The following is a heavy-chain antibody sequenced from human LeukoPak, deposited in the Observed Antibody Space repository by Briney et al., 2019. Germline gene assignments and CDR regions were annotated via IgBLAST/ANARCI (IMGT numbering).Heavy chain of an antibody. J-gene: IGHJ5*02. V-gene: IGHV4-38-2*02. D-gene: IGHD4-17*01. CDR2: IYHSGTT. Sequence: SETLSLTCSVSGFSISSHYYWGWIRQPPGMGLEWIGVIYHSGTTYYNPSLKSRVTISVDTSKNQFSLKLSSVTAADTAVYYCAGYYGDYGVSWFDPWGQGTLVTVSS. CDR1: GFSISSHYY. CDR3: AGYYGDYGVSWFDP.